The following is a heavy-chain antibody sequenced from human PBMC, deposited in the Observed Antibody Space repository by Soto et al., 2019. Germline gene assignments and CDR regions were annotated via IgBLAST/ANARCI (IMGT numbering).Heavy chain of an antibody. CDR3: ARSPYYYDSSGYYQSYWYFDL. V-gene: IGHV4-31*03. Sequence: QVQLQESGPGLVKPSQTLSLTCTVSGGSISSGGYYWSWIRQHPGKGLEWIGYIYYSGSTYYNPSLKSRVTILVDTSKNQFSLKLSSVTAADTAVYYCARSPYYYDSSGYYQSYWYFDLWGRGTLVTVSS. D-gene: IGHD3-22*01. J-gene: IGHJ2*01. CDR1: GGSISSGGYY. CDR2: IYYSGST.